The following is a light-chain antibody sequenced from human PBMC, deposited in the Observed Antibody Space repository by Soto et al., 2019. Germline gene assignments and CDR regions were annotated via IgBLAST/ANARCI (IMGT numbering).Light chain of an antibody. Sequence: QSALAQPPSASGSPGQSVTISCTGSGSDIGAYNFVSWYQQHPGKAPKLMIYEVSKRPSGVPDRFSGSKSGNTASLTVSGLQAEDEADYYCSSYAGSNTHVFGTGTKLTVL. CDR1: GSDIGAYNF. V-gene: IGLV2-8*01. J-gene: IGLJ1*01. CDR2: EVS. CDR3: SSYAGSNTHV.